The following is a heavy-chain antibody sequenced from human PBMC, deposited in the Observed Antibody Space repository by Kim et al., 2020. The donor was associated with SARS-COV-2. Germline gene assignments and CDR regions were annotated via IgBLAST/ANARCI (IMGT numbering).Heavy chain of an antibody. J-gene: IGHJ4*02. CDR1: GGSISSGGYY. CDR3: ASTRITMIVVVTHFDY. Sequence: SETLSLTCTVSGGSISSGGYYWSWIRQHPGKGLVWIVYIYYSGSTYSNPSLKSRVTISVDTSKNQFSLKLSSVTAADTAVYYCASTRITMIVVVTHFDYWGQGTLVTVSS. V-gene: IGHV4-31*03. CDR2: IYYSGST. D-gene: IGHD3-22*01.